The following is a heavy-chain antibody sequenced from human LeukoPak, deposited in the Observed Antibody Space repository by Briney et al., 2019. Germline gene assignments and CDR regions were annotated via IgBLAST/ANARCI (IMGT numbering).Heavy chain of an antibody. Sequence: GGSLRLSCAASGFTFSSYWMSWVHQAPGRGLEWVANIKQDGSEKYYVDSVKGRFTISRDNAKNSLYMQMNSLRAEDTAVYYCGRSAAAGFFDYWGQGTLVTVSS. V-gene: IGHV3-7*03. D-gene: IGHD6-13*01. CDR2: IKQDGSEK. J-gene: IGHJ4*02. CDR1: GFTFSSYW. CDR3: GRSAAAGFFDY.